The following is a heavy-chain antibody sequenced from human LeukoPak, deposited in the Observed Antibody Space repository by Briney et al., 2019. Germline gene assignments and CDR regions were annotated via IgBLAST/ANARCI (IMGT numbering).Heavy chain of an antibody. D-gene: IGHD4-11*01. CDR2: INHSGST. J-gene: IGHJ4*02. CDR3: AREYSNYAYYFDY. V-gene: IGHV4-34*01. CDR1: GGSFSGYY. Sequence: PSETLSLTCAVYGGSFSGYYWSWIRQPPGKGLEWIGEINHSGSTNYNPSLKSRVTISVDTSKNQFSLKLSSVTAADTAVYYCAREYSNYAYYFDYWGQGTLVTVSS.